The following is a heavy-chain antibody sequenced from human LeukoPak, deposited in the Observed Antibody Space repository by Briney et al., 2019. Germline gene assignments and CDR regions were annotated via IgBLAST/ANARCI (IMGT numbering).Heavy chain of an antibody. Sequence: ASVKVSCKASGYTFTSYGISWVRQAPGQGLEWMGWISAYNGNTNYAQKLQGRVTMTTDTSTSTAYMELRSLRSDDTAVYYCASYGGGYCSGGSCYSGYYYYYMDVWGKGTTVTVSS. J-gene: IGHJ6*03. CDR2: ISAYNGNT. D-gene: IGHD2-15*01. CDR1: GYTFTSYG. CDR3: ASYGGGYCSGGSCYSGYYYYYMDV. V-gene: IGHV1-18*01.